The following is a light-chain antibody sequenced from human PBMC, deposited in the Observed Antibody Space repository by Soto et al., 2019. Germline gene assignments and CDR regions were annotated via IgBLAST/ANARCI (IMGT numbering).Light chain of an antibody. CDR1: QSVLYSSINKNS. CDR2: WAS. Sequence: DIVMTQSPDSLAVSLGERATINCKSSQSVLYSSINKNSLAWYQQRPGQPPKLLIYWASTRDSGVPDRFSGSGSETAFTLTISSLQAEDVAVYYCQQYYSTPYTFGQGTKLEIK. J-gene: IGKJ2*01. CDR3: QQYYSTPYT. V-gene: IGKV4-1*01.